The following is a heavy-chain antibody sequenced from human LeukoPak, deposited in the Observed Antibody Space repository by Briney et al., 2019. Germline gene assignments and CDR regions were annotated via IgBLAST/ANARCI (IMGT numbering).Heavy chain of an antibody. Sequence: ASVKVSCKASGYTFTSYYMHWVRQAPGQGLEWMGIINPSGGSTSYAQKFQGRVTMTRDMSTSTVYMELSSLRSEDTAVYYCARGDYYDSSGYPYYYYYYMDVWGKGTTVTVSS. V-gene: IGHV1-46*01. CDR1: GYTFTSYY. D-gene: IGHD3-22*01. CDR3: ARGDYYDSSGYPYYYYYYMDV. J-gene: IGHJ6*03. CDR2: INPSGGST.